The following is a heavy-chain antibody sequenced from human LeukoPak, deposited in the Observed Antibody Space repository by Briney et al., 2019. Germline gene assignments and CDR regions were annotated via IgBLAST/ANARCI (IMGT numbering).Heavy chain of an antibody. D-gene: IGHD2-2*01. V-gene: IGHV3-30*02. CDR3: AKDHVIPGAFDI. J-gene: IGHJ3*02. CDR1: GFTFSNYG. Sequence: GGSLRLSCAASGFTFSNYGIHWVRQAPGKGLEWVTFMQYDGSDKFYADSVKGRSTISRDNSKNTLYLQMNSLRAEDTAVYYCAKDHVIPGAFDIWGQGTMVTVSS. CDR2: MQYDGSDK.